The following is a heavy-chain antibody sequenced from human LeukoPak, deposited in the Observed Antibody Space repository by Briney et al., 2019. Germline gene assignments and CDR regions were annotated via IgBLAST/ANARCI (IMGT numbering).Heavy chain of an antibody. CDR3: AKSIAVAGLAGGRTFDY. V-gene: IGHV3-23*01. J-gene: IGHJ4*02. CDR1: GFTFSSYA. Sequence: PGGSLRLSCAASGFTFSSYAMSWVRQAPGKGLEWVSAFSGSGGSTYYADSVKGRFTISRDNSENTLYLQMNSLRPEDTAVYYCAKSIAVAGLAGGRTFDYWGQGTLVTVSS. D-gene: IGHD6-19*01. CDR2: FSGSGGST.